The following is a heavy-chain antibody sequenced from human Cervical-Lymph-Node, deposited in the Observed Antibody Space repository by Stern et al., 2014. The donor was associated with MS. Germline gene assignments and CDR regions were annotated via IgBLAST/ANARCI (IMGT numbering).Heavy chain of an antibody. Sequence: VQLVESGPGLVKPSQTLSLTCPVSGGSISSSGYYWSWIRQPAGKGLEWIGRIHDSGSTYYTPSLKRRVTISMDTDKHQFSLKLPSGTAADTAVYYCATTRWDLFTWNWFDPWGQGTLVTVSS. CDR3: ATTRWDLFTWNWFDP. CDR1: GGSISSSGYY. J-gene: IGHJ5*02. V-gene: IGHV4-61*02. CDR2: IHDSGST. D-gene: IGHD1-26*01.